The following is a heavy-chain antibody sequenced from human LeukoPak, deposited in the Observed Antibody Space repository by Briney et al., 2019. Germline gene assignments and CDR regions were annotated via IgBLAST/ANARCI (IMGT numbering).Heavy chain of an antibody. CDR2: IIPVFGTV. J-gene: IGHJ6*03. V-gene: IGHV1-69*05. Sequence: ASVKVSCKPSGGTFSTYGVTWVRQAPGQRLGWMGRIIPVFGTVGHATKFQGRVTIITDDSSSSAYMELRSLRTEDTAVYYCARDGPYSSSSSYSYSYMDVWGKGTTVTVSS. D-gene: IGHD6-6*01. CDR1: GGTFSTYG. CDR3: ARDGPYSSSSSYSYSYMDV.